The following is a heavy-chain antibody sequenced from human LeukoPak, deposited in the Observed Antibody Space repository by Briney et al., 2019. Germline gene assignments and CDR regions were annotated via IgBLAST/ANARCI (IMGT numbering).Heavy chain of an antibody. V-gene: IGHV4-39*01. CDR3: ARHRIAVAGNFDY. Sequence: SETLSLTCTVSGGSVSSSSYYWGWIRQPPGKGLEWIGSIYYSGSTYYNPSLKSRITISVDTSKNQFSLKLSSVTAADTAVYYCARHRIAVAGNFDYWGQGTLVTVSS. D-gene: IGHD6-19*01. CDR1: GGSVSSSSYY. CDR2: IYYSGST. J-gene: IGHJ4*02.